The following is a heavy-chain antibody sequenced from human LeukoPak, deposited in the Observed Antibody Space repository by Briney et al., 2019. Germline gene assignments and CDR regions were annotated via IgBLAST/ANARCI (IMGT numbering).Heavy chain of an antibody. CDR3: ARRNDCGGDCYPIDY. D-gene: IGHD2-21*02. Sequence: SETLSLTCAVYGGSFSGYYWTWIRQPPGKGLEWIGEINNSGSTTYNPSLKSRVTISVDTSKNPFSMKLRSVTAARPSVNSRARRNDCGGDCYPIDYWGQGTLVTVSS. J-gene: IGHJ4*02. CDR1: GGSFSGYY. CDR2: INNSGST. V-gene: IGHV4-34*01.